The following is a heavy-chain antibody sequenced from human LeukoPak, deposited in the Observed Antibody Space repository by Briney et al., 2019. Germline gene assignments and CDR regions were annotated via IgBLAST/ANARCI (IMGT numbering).Heavy chain of an antibody. CDR3: AREARGGSYWVYDY. D-gene: IGHD1-26*01. Sequence: PGGSLRLSCAASGFTFSSYSMNWLRQAPGKGLEWVSYISSSSTIYYADSVKGRFTISRDNAKNSLYLQMNSLRDEDTAVYYCAREARGGSYWVYDYWGQGTLVTVSS. CDR1: GFTFSSYS. J-gene: IGHJ4*02. V-gene: IGHV3-48*02. CDR2: ISSSSTI.